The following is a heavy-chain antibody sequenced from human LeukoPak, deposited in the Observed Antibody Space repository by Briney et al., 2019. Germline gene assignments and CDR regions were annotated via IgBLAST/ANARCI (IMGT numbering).Heavy chain of an antibody. V-gene: IGHV4-61*02. CDR1: GASISNGSYF. D-gene: IGHD6-13*01. CDR2: IYIRGST. Sequence: QPSETLSLTCTVSGASISNGSYFWSWIRQPAGKGLEWIGRIYIRGSTNYNPSLKSRVTISVDTSKNQFSLKLSSTTAADTAVYYCARQTSRWDVEWFDPWGQGTLVTVSS. J-gene: IGHJ5*02. CDR3: ARQTSRWDVEWFDP.